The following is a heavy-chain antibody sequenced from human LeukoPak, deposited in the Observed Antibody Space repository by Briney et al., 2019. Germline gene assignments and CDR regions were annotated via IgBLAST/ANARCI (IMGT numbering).Heavy chain of an antibody. V-gene: IGHV4-34*01. Sequence: SETLSLTCAVYGGTFSGYYWSWIRQPPGKRLEWVGESNDSGGTNYNPSLKSRVTISADKSKNQFSLKLTSVTAADTAVYFCTRAENGPSGYDPYYFDYWGRGTHVTVSS. CDR2: SNDSGGT. CDR1: GGTFSGYY. J-gene: IGHJ4*02. D-gene: IGHD5-12*01. CDR3: TRAENGPSGYDPYYFDY.